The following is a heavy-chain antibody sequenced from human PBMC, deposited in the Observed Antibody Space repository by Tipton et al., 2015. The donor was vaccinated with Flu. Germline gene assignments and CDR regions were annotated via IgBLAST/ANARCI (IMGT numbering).Heavy chain of an antibody. V-gene: IGHV4-34*01. CDR1: GGSFSGYY. CDR3: ARALRTTGFDY. Sequence: LRLSCAVYGGSFSGYYWTYIRQPPGKGLEWIGEINHSGDTNYNPPLKSRVTISVDTSKNQFSPKLTSVTAADTAVYSCARALRTTGFDYWGQGTLVTVSS. CDR2: INHSGDT. J-gene: IGHJ4*02. D-gene: IGHD1-1*01.